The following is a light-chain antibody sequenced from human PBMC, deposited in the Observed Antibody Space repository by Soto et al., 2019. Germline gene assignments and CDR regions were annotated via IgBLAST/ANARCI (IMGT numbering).Light chain of an antibody. CDR3: QQYGSSTFT. CDR2: GAS. J-gene: IGKJ5*01. Sequence: EIVLTQSPGTLSLSPGKRATLSCRASQSISSSYLAWYQQRPGQAPRLLIYGASSRATGIPDRFSGSESGTEFTLTISRLEPEDFAVYYCQQYGSSTFTFGQGTRLEIK. CDR1: QSISSSY. V-gene: IGKV3-20*01.